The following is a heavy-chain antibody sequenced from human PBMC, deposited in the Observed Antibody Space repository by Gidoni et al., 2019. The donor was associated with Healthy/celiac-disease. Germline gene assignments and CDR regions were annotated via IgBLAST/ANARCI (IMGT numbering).Heavy chain of an antibody. V-gene: IGHV3-48*01. CDR1: GFPFSSYS. J-gene: IGHJ4*02. D-gene: IGHD3-10*01. CDR3: ARDYGSGSYYYYFDY. Sequence: EVQLVASGGGLVQPGGSLRLSCAASGFPFSSYSMNWVRQAPGKGLEGVSYISSSSSTIYYADSVKGRFTISRDNAKNSLYLQMNSLRAEDTAVYYCARDYGSGSYYYYFDYWGQGTLVTVSS. CDR2: ISSSSSTI.